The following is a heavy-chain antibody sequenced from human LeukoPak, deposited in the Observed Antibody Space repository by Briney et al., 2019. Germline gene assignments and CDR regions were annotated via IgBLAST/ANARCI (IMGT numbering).Heavy chain of an antibody. D-gene: IGHD1-1*01. CDR2: TRNKANSYTT. CDR3: ARGGTGTGPYGMDV. J-gene: IGHJ6*02. CDR1: GFTFSDHY. V-gene: IGHV3-72*01. Sequence: GGSLRLSCAASGFTFSDHYMDWVRQAPGKGLEWVGRTRNKANSYTTEYAASVKGRFTISRDDSKNSLYLQMNSLKTEDTAVYYCARGGTGTGPYGMDVWGQGTMVTVSS.